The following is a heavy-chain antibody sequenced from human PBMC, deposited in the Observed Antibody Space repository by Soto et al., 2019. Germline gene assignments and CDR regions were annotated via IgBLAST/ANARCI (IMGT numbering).Heavy chain of an antibody. D-gene: IGHD4-4*01. J-gene: IGHJ6*01. CDR3: ATTTVTTGSLSYYYNGMDV. CDR2: IYPGDSDT. CDR1: GYSFTSYW. Sequence: PGESLKISCRGSGYSFTSYWIGWVRQMPGKGLEWMGIIYPGDSDTRYSPSFQGQVTISADKSISTAYLQWSSLKASDTAMYYCATTTVTTGSLSYYYNGMDVWGQGTTVTVSS. V-gene: IGHV5-51*01.